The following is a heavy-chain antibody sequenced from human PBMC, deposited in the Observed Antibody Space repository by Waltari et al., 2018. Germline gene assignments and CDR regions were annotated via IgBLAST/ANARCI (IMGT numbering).Heavy chain of an antibody. V-gene: IGHV4-38-2*01. D-gene: IGHD1-26*01. CDR1: DYSISSGYY. CDR3: ARGGVGSTKGLDY. CDR2: IHHSGNT. Sequence: QVQLQESGPGLVKPSETLSLTCAVSDYSISSGYYWGWIRQSPGKGLEWIGSIHHSGNTYYNPSVKSRVTISVDTSKNQFSLNLSSVTAADTAVYYCARGGVGSTKGLDYWGQGTLVTVSS. J-gene: IGHJ4*02.